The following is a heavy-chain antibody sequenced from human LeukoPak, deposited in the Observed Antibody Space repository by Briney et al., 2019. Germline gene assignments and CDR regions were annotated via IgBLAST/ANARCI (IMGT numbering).Heavy chain of an antibody. CDR2: IYISGST. CDR1: GGSISSYY. D-gene: IGHD5-18*01. V-gene: IGHV4-4*07. CDR3: ARNALNSYGPGYYNWFDP. Sequence: PSETLSLTCTVSGGSISSYYWSWVRQPPGEGLEWIGRIYISGSTNYNPSIKSRVTMSVDTSKKQFSLKLSSVPAPDPAVYYRARNALNSYGPGYYNWFDPWGQGTLVTVSS. J-gene: IGHJ5*02.